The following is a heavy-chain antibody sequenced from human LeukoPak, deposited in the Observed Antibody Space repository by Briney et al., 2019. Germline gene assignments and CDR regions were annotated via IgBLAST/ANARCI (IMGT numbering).Heavy chain of an antibody. CDR2: ISWNSGSI. V-gene: IGHV3-9*01. J-gene: IGHJ3*02. CDR3: AKDYCSGGSCYLLLAFDI. CDR1: GFTFDDYA. Sequence: GGSLRLSCAASGFTFDDYAMHWVRQAPEKGLEWVSGISWNSGSIGYADSVKGRFTISRDNAKNSLYLQMNSLRAEDTALYYCAKDYCSGGSCYLLLAFDIWGQGTMVTVSS. D-gene: IGHD2-15*01.